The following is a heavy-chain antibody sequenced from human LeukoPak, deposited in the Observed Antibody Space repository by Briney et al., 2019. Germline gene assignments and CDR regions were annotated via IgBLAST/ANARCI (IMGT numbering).Heavy chain of an antibody. CDR2: IYYSGNT. J-gene: IGHJ5*02. V-gene: IGHV4-59*12. Sequence: SETLSLTCTVSGASISTSYWGWIRQSPGKGLEWIGYIYYSGNTNYNPSLKSRVTISGDTSRNQFSLNLTSVTAADTAVYYCARGGSFDPWGQGILVTVSS. CDR1: GASISTSY. CDR3: ARGGSFDP.